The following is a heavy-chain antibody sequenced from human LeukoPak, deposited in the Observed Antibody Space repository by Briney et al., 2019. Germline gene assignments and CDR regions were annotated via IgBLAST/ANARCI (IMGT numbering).Heavy chain of an antibody. CDR3: AREHYNYYMDV. J-gene: IGHJ6*03. Sequence: GGSLRLSCAASGFNFGSYSMDWVRQAPGTGLEWVASISGSGTFILYADSLKGRFTISRDNAKTTLYLQMNSLRVEDTALYYCAREHYNYYMDVWGKGTTVTVSS. V-gene: IGHV3-21*04. CDR2: ISGSGTFI. CDR1: GFNFGSYS.